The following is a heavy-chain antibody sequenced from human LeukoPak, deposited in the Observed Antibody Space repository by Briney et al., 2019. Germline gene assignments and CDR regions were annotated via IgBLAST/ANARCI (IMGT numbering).Heavy chain of an antibody. Sequence: PGGSLRLSCAASGFTFDDYAMHWVRQAPGKGLEWVSGISWNSGSIGYADSVKGRFTISRDNAKNSLYLQMNSLRAEDTAVYYCARGQRGWLPEIHFDYWGQGTLVTVSS. D-gene: IGHD5-24*01. J-gene: IGHJ4*02. V-gene: IGHV3-9*01. CDR1: GFTFDDYA. CDR2: ISWNSGSI. CDR3: ARGQRGWLPEIHFDY.